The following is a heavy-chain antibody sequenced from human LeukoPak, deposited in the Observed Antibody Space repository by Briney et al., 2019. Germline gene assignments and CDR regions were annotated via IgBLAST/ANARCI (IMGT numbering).Heavy chain of an antibody. J-gene: IGHJ4*02. CDR3: ARGGHIVVVTGYYFDY. D-gene: IGHD2-21*02. CDR1: GYTFTSYY. V-gene: IGHV1-46*01. CDR2: INPSGGST. Sequence: ASVKVSCKASGYTFTSYYMHWVRQAPGQGLEWMGIINPSGGSTSYAQKFQGRVTITADESTSTAYMELSSLRSEDTAVYYCARGGHIVVVTGYYFDYWGQGTLVTVSS.